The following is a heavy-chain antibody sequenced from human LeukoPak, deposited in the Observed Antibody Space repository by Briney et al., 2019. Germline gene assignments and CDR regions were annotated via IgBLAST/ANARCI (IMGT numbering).Heavy chain of an antibody. CDR2: ISYDGSNK. J-gene: IGHJ3*02. Sequence: GRSLRLSCAASGFTFSSYAMHWVRQAPGKGLEWVAVISYDGSNKYYADSVKGRFTISRDNSKNTLYLQMNSLRAEDTAVYYCARDRTPFDAFDIWGQGTMVTVSS. D-gene: IGHD1/OR15-1a*01. CDR3: ARDRTPFDAFDI. CDR1: GFTFSSYA. V-gene: IGHV3-30*04.